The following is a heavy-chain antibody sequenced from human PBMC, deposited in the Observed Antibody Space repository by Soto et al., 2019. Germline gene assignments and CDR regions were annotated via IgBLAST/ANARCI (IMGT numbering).Heavy chain of an antibody. D-gene: IGHD5-12*01. CDR3: VREVGYGVATDGQTDY. CDR2: INPSGGST. J-gene: IGHJ4*02. CDR1: GYIFTSYY. Sequence: QVQLVQSGAEVKKPGASVKVSCKATGYIFTSYYIQWVRQAPGQGPEWMGLINPSGGSTNHAQKFQGRLTMTRDTSTSTGYMELSSLKSEDTAVYYCVREVGYGVATDGQTDYWGQGTLVTVSS. V-gene: IGHV1-46*03.